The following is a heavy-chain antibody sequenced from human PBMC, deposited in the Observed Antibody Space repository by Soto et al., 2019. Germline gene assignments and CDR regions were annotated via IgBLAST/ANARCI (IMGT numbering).Heavy chain of an antibody. CDR3: ARVRGTAGKRYFDY. V-gene: IGHV4-59*01. D-gene: IGHD6-13*01. CDR2: TYYSGST. J-gene: IGHJ4*02. Sequence: LSLTCTVSGGSMIAYYWNWMRQPPGKGLQWIGYTYYSGSTTYNPSLKSRVTISVDSSKNQFSLKLDSVTPADTAVYYCARVRGTAGKRYFDYWGPGTLVTVSS. CDR1: GGSMIAYY.